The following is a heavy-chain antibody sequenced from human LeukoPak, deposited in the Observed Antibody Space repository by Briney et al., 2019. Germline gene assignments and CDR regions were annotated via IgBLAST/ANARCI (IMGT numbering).Heavy chain of an antibody. CDR3: AKAAMIVVVINWFDP. J-gene: IGHJ5*02. CDR1: GFTFSSYG. CDR2: ISGSGGST. V-gene: IGHV3-23*01. Sequence: GGSLRLSCAASGFTFSSYGMSWVRQAPGKGLEWVSAISGSGGSTYYADSVKGRFTISRDNSKNTLYLQMNSLRAEDTAVYYCAKAAMIVVVINWFDPWGQGTLVTVSS. D-gene: IGHD3-22*01.